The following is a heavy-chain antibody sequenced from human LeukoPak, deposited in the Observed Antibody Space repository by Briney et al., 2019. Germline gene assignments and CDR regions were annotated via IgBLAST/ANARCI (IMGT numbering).Heavy chain of an antibody. D-gene: IGHD6-13*01. V-gene: IGHV1-18*01. CDR3: ARSAAAGTSPGYY. J-gene: IGHJ4*02. CDR2: ISAYNGNT. CDR1: GYTFTSYG. Sequence: ASVKVSCKASGYTFTSYGISWVRQAPGQGLEWMGWISAYNGNTNYAQKLQGRVTITRDTSASTAYMELSSLRSEDTAVYYCARSAAAGTSPGYYWGQGTLVTVSS.